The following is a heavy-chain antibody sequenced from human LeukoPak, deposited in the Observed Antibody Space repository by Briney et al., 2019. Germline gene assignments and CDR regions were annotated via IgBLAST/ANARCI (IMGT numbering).Heavy chain of an antibody. J-gene: IGHJ4*02. Sequence: PGGSLRLSCVGSGFTLSSYAMSWVRQAPGKGLEWVSAISGSGTRTYYADSVKGRFTISRDNSKNTLYLQMNSLRAEDTAVYYCASLYSGSYQETNDYWGQGTLVTVSS. D-gene: IGHD1-26*01. V-gene: IGHV3-23*01. CDR3: ASLYSGSYQETNDY. CDR1: GFTLSSYA. CDR2: ISGSGTRT.